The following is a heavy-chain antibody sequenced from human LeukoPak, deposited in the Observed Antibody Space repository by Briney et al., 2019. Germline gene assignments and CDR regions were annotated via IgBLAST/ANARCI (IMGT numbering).Heavy chain of an antibody. Sequence: PGGFLRLSCGASGFTFSDYYMNWIRQAPGKGLEWISYISSSGGTTYDVDSVQGRFTISRDNAQNSLYLQMNNLRADDTAVYYCARSFGSGSNYNRKPPDYWGQGTLVTVSS. V-gene: IGHV3-11*01. CDR3: ARSFGSGSNYNRKPPDY. CDR1: GFTFSDYY. CDR2: ISSSGGTT. D-gene: IGHD3-10*01. J-gene: IGHJ4*02.